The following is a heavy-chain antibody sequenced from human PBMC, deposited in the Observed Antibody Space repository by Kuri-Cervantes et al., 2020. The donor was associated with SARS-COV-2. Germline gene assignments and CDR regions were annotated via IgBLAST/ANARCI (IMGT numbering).Heavy chain of an antibody. J-gene: IGHJ4*02. V-gene: IGHV1-69*13. CDR2: IIPIFGTA. Sequence: SVKVSCKDSGYTITGYYRHWVRQAPGQGLEWMGGIIPIFGTANYAQKFQCRVTITADESTSTADMELSSLRSEDTAVYYCSAPYSGSYYWGFDYWGQGTLVTVSS. CDR3: SAPYSGSYYWGFDY. D-gene: IGHD1-26*01. CDR1: GYTITGYY.